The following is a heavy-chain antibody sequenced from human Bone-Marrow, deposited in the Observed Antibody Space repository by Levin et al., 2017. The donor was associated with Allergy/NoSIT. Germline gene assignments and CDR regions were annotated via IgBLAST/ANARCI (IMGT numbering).Heavy chain of an antibody. Sequence: SETLSLTCTVSGGSISSSSYYWGWIRQPPGKGLEWIGTIYYSGSTYYNPSLKSRVTISIDMSKNQFSLKLSSVTAADTAVYYCARKVAYDGPSDYSGMDVWGQGTTVTVSS. V-gene: IGHV4-39*07. CDR3: ARKVAYDGPSDYSGMDV. D-gene: IGHD5-12*01. CDR2: IYYSGST. CDR1: GGSISSSSYY. J-gene: IGHJ6*02.